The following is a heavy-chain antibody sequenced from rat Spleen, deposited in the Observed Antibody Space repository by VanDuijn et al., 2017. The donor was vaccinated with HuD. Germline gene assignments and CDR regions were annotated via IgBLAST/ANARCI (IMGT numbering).Heavy chain of an antibody. CDR2: ISPSGAST. CDR3: ARHNSGYGVMDA. J-gene: IGHJ4*01. Sequence: EVQLVESGGGLVQPGRSLKLSCAASGFTFSNYGMHWCRQAPTKGLEWVASISPSGASTHYRDSVKGRFTISRDHAKSTLYLQMDSLRSEDTATYYCARHNSGYGVMDAWGQGASVTVSS. CDR1: GFTFSNYG. D-gene: IGHD4-3*01. V-gene: IGHV5-19*01.